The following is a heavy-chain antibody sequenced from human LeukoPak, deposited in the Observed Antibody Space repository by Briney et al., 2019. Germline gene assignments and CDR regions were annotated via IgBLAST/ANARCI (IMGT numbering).Heavy chain of an antibody. CDR1: GGSFSGYY. V-gene: IGHV4-34*01. CDR3: ARAGSLWFAKNWFDP. Sequence: SETLSLTCAAYGGSFSGYYWSWIRQPPGKGLEWIGEINHSGSTNYNPSLKSRVTISVDTSKNQFSLKLSSVTAADTAVYYCARAGSLWFAKNWFDPWGQGTLVTVSS. D-gene: IGHD3-10*01. CDR2: INHSGST. J-gene: IGHJ5*02.